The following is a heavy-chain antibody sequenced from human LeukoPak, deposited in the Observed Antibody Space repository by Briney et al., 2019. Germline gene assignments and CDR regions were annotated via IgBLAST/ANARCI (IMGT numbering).Heavy chain of an antibody. CDR3: VRETYYYGSGSYFDY. J-gene: IGHJ4*02. CDR1: GFTFSSYS. Sequence: GGSLRLSCAASGFTFSSYSMNWVRQAPGKGLEWVSYISSSSSTIYYADSVKGRFTISKDNAKNSLYLQMNSLRAEDTAVYYCVRETYYYGSGSYFDYWGQGTLVTVSS. V-gene: IGHV3-48*04. D-gene: IGHD3-10*01. CDR2: ISSSSSTI.